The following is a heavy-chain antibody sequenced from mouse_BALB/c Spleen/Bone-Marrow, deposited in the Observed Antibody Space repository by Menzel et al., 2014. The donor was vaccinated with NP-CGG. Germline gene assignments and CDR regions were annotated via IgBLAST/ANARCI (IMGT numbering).Heavy chain of an antibody. CDR3: TTLARSDFDY. CDR1: GYTFSNYW. CDR2: IYPGNSDT. V-gene: IGHV1-5*01. Sequence: VQLQQSGTVLARPGAAVKMSCKAPGYTFSNYWMHWVKQRPGQGLEWIGTIYPGNSDTTYNQKFKGKAKLTAVTSTSTAYMELSSLTNEDSAVYYCTTLARSDFDYWGQGTTLTFSS. D-gene: IGHD3-1*01. J-gene: IGHJ2*01.